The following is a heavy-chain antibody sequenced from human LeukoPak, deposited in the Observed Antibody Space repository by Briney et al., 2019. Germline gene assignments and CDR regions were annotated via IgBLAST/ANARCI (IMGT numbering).Heavy chain of an antibody. CDR1: GFTFSSYS. D-gene: IGHD3-22*01. J-gene: IGHJ4*02. CDR3: ARQGYYDSSGYYNYFDY. CDR2: ISSSSSYI. V-gene: IGHV3-21*01. Sequence: GGSLRLSCAASGFTFSSYSMNWVRQAPGKGMEWVSSISSSSSYIYYADSVKGRFTISRDNAKNSLYLQMNSLRAEDTAVYYCARQGYYDSSGYYNYFDYWGQGTLVTVSS.